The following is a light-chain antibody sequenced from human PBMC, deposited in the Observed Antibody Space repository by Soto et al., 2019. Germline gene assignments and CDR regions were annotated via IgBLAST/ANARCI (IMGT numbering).Light chain of an antibody. J-gene: IGKJ5*01. CDR2: DAS. CDR3: QQRSNRPSLT. V-gene: IGKV3-11*01. CDR1: QSVSSN. Sequence: EIVMTQSPATLSVSPGESATLSCRASQSVSSNLALHQQKPGQAPRSLMYDASTRAAGISAGLSGGGSGTDFTLTISSREPEDFAVYYCQQRSNRPSLTFGQGTRLEIK.